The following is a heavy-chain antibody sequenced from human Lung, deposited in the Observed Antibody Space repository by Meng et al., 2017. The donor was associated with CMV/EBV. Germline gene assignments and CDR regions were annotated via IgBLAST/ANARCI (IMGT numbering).Heavy chain of an antibody. V-gene: IGHV3-30-3*01. D-gene: IGHD3-3*01. CDR1: GFTFSNYA. CDR3: ARDRILDFWSGYPRGYYGIDV. Sequence: SXKISXAASGFTFSNYAMHWVRQAPGKGLEWVAIISYDGKTYDRSNKYYADSVKGRFTISRDNSKNTLYLQMSNLRTDDTAVYYCARDRILDFWSGYPRGYYGIDVWGHGTXVTVSS. J-gene: IGHJ6*02. CDR2: ISYDGKTYDRSNK.